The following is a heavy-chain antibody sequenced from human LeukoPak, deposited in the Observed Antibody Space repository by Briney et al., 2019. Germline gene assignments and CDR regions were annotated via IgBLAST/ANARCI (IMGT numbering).Heavy chain of an antibody. V-gene: IGHV1-2*02. CDR3: ARARYHTEMTYFRTVYYFDY. J-gene: IGHJ4*02. Sequence: ASVKVSCKASGYTFTGYYMHWVRQAPGQGLEWMGWINPNSGGTNYAQKFQGRVTMTRDTSISTAYMELSRLRSDDTAVYYCARARYHTEMTYFRTVYYFDYWGQGTLVTVSS. CDR1: GYTFTGYY. D-gene: IGHD2-8*01. CDR2: INPNSGGT.